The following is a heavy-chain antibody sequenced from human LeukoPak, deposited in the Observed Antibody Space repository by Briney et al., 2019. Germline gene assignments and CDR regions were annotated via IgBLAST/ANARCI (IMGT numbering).Heavy chain of an antibody. CDR1: GFTFSSYG. J-gene: IGHJ6*02. CDR2: ISSNGKNK. V-gene: IGHV3-30*04. D-gene: IGHD3-22*01. CDR3: ARSMYYYDSSGSLAF. Sequence: RGGSLRLSCAASGFTFSSYGIHWVRQAPGKWLEWVALISSNGKNKDYADSVKGPLTISRDNSENTLYLQMNSLRAEDTAVYYCARSMYYYDSSGSLAFWGQGTTVTVTS.